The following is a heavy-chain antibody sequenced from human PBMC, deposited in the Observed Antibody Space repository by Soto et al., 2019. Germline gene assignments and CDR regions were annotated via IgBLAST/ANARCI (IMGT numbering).Heavy chain of an antibody. CDR3: ARTHYDYVWGSYHYFDY. D-gene: IGHD3-16*01. CDR1: GFTFSSYA. J-gene: IGHJ4*02. V-gene: IGHV3-23*01. Sequence: GGSLRLSCAASGFTFSSYAMSWVRQAPGKGLEWVSAISGSGGSTYYADSVKGRFTISRDNSKNTLYLQMNSLRAEDTAVYYCARTHYDYVWGSYHYFDYWGQGTLVTVSS. CDR2: ISGSGGST.